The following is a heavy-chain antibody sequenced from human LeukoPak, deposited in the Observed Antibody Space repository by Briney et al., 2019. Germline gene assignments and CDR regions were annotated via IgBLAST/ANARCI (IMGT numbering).Heavy chain of an antibody. J-gene: IGHJ2*01. D-gene: IGHD6-13*01. Sequence: GGSLRLSCADSGFTFRSYDMHWVRQATGKGLEWVSGIGTAGEIYYPGSVKGRFTISREYAKTSLYLQMNSLRAGDTAVYYCARAAYSRTWYSRYFDLWGRGALVTVSS. CDR1: GFTFRSYD. CDR3: ARAAYSRTWYSRYFDL. V-gene: IGHV3-13*01. CDR2: IGTAGEI.